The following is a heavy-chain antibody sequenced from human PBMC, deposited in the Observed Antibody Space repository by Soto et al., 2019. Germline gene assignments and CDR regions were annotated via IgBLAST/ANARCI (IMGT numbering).Heavy chain of an antibody. J-gene: IGHJ4*02. CDR3: AREFDSRYDH. CDR1: GGTFSSYA. D-gene: IGHD3-22*01. CDR2: IIPIFGTA. V-gene: IGHV1-69*13. Sequence: GASVKVSCKASGGTFSSYAISWVRQAPGQGLEWMGGIIPIFGTANYAQKFQGRVTITADESTSTAYMELSSLRSEDTAVYYCAREFDSRYDHWGQGTLVTVSS.